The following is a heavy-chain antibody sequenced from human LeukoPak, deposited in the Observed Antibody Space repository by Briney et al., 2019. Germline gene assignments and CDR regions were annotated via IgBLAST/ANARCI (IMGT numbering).Heavy chain of an antibody. CDR2: INPNSGGT. J-gene: IGHJ5*02. D-gene: IGHD2-2*01. CDR1: GYTFTSYG. CDR3: ASTPGYCSSTSCYVGYWFDP. Sequence: GASVKVSCKASGYTFTSYGISWVRQAPGQGLEWMGWINPNSGGTNYAQKFQGRVTMTRDTSISTAYMELSRLRSDDTAVYYCASTPGYCSSTSCYVGYWFDPWGQGTLVTVSS. V-gene: IGHV1-2*02.